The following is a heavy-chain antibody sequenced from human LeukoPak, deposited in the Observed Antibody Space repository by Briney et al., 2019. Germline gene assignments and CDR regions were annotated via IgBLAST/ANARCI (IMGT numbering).Heavy chain of an antibody. V-gene: IGHV4-30-2*01. D-gene: IGHD2-21*02. Sequence: SQTLSLTCTVSGGSISSGGYYWSWIRQPPGKGLEWIGYIYHSGSTYYNPSLKSRVTISVDRSKNQFSLKLSSVTAADTAVYYCATGTLVVTTANPYYYYGMDVWGQGATVTVSS. CDR2: IYHSGST. J-gene: IGHJ6*02. CDR1: GGSISSGGYY. CDR3: ATGTLVVTTANPYYYYGMDV.